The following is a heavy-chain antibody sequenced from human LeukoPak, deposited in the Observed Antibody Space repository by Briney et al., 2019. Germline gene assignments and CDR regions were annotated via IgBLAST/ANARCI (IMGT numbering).Heavy chain of an antibody. V-gene: IGHV1-18*01. CDR3: ARLGSDCGGGNCY. Sequence: ASVKVSCEASGYTFTTFGITWVRQAPGQGLEWMGWINTYNGNTNYAQNLQGRVTMTTDTSTSTAYMELRSLTSDDTAVYYCARLGSDCGGGNCYWGQGTLVTVSS. CDR1: GYTFTTFG. CDR2: INTYNGNT. D-gene: IGHD2-15*01. J-gene: IGHJ4*02.